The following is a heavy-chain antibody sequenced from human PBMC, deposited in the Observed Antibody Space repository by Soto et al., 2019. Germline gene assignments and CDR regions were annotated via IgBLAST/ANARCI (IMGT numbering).Heavy chain of an antibody. J-gene: IGHJ5*02. D-gene: IGHD3-10*01. CDR1: GGSFSGYY. V-gene: IGHV4-34*01. Sequence: QVQLQQWGAGLLKPSETLSLTCAVYGGSFSGYYWSWIRQPPGKGLEWIGEINHSGSTNYNPSLKSPVTISVDTAKNQFALKLSSVTAADTAVYYCARGKVRGVIGNNYNWFDPWGQGTLVTVSS. CDR2: INHSGST. CDR3: ARGKVRGVIGNNYNWFDP.